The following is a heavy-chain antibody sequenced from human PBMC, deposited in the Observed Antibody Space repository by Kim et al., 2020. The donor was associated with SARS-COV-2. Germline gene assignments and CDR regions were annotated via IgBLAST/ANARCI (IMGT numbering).Heavy chain of an antibody. CDR3: ARDVFLRYSSGWYEEAGFDY. V-gene: IGHV1-18*01. J-gene: IGHJ4*02. CDR1: GYTFTSYG. Sequence: ASVKVSCKASGYTFTSYGISWVRQAPGQGLEWMGWISAYNGNTNYAQKLQGRVTMTTDTSTSTAYMELRSLRSDDTDVYYCARDVFLRYSSGWYEEAGFDYWGQGTLVTVSS. D-gene: IGHD6-19*01. CDR2: ISAYNGNT.